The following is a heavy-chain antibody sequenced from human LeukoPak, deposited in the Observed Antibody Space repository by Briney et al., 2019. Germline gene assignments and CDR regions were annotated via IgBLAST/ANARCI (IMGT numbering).Heavy chain of an antibody. CDR3: AKEVTYGGAAFDV. J-gene: IGHJ3*01. CDR2: IKQDGSEK. CDR1: GFTFSSYW. D-gene: IGHD3-10*01. V-gene: IGHV3-7*03. Sequence: GGPLRLSCAASGFTFSSYWMSWVRQAPGKGLEWVANIKQDGSEKYYVDSVKGRFTISRDNSKNTLYLQMNSLRAEDTAVYYCAKEVTYGGAAFDVWGQGTTVTV.